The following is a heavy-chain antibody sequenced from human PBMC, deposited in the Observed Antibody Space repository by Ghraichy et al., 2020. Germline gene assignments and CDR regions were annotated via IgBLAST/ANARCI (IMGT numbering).Heavy chain of an antibody. CDR2: IYDSGTT. D-gene: IGHD4-17*01. CDR1: GDSISESDYY. CDR3: ARHGGNGDYGSFQH. Sequence: SETLSLTCTVSGDSISESDYYWDWIRQPPGKGLEWIGNIYDSGTTYHNPSLNSRVTISVDTSKNQFSLRLSSVTAADTAIYYCARHGGNGDYGSFQHWGQGTLVTVSS. V-gene: IGHV4-39*01. J-gene: IGHJ1*01.